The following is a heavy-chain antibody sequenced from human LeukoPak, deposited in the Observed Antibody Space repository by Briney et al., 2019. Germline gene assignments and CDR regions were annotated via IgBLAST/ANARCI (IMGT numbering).Heavy chain of an antibody. Sequence: PSETLSLTCAVYGGSFSGYYWSWIRQPPGKGLEWIGEINHSGSTNYNPSLKSRVTISVDTSKNQFSLKLSSVTAADTAVYYCARVRTTVVTRVRAPELDYWGQGTLVTVSS. D-gene: IGHD4-23*01. V-gene: IGHV4-34*01. J-gene: IGHJ4*02. CDR2: INHSGST. CDR3: ARVRTTVVTRVRAPELDY. CDR1: GGSFSGYY.